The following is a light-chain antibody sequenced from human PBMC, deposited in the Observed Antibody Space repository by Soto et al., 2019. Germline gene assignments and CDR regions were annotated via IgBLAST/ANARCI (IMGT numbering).Light chain of an antibody. V-gene: IGLV2-14*01. J-gene: IGLJ1*01. CDR3: SSYTSRSTLDYV. Sequence: QSALTQPASVSGSPGQSITISCTGTSSDVGGYNYVSWYQQHPGKAPKLLIYDVTNRPSGVSNRFSGSKSGNTASLTISRLQADGEADYYCSSYTSRSTLDYVFGTGTKVTVL. CDR2: DVT. CDR1: SSDVGGYNY.